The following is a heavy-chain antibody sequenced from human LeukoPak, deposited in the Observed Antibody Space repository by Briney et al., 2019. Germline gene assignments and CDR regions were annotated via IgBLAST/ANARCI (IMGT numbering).Heavy chain of an antibody. D-gene: IGHD3/OR15-3a*01. CDR1: RFTFSSYW. V-gene: IGHV3-7*03. CDR3: ARVGLGYTPSDY. CDR2: INHNGNVN. J-gene: IGHJ4*02. Sequence: GGSLRLSCAASRFTFSSYWMNWARQAPGKGLEWVASINHNGNVNYYVDSVKGRFTISRDNAKNSLYLQMNSLRADDTAVYYCARVGLGYTPSDYWGQGTLVTVSS.